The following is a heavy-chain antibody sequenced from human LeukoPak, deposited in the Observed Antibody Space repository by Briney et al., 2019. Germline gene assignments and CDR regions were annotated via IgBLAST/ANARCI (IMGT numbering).Heavy chain of an antibody. CDR2: IIPIFGTA. CDR3: ARGDYIVAVVAATFDY. Sequence: SVKVSCKASGGTFSSYAISWVRQAPGQGLEWMGGIIPIFGTANYAQKFQGRVTITADESTSTAYMELSSLRSEDTAVYYCARGDYIVAVVAATFDYWGQGTLVTVSS. J-gene: IGHJ4*02. V-gene: IGHV1-69*13. D-gene: IGHD2-15*01. CDR1: GGTFSSYA.